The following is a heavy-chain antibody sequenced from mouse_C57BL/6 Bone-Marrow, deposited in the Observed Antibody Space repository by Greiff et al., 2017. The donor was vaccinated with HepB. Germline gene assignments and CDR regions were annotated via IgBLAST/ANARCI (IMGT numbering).Heavy chain of an antibody. J-gene: IGHJ2*01. CDR2: IDPSDSYT. Sequence: QVQLQQPGAELVKPGTSVKLSCKASGYTFTSYWMQWVKQRPGQGLEWIGEIDPSDSYTNYNQKFKGKATLTVDTSSSTAYMQRSSLTSEDSAVYYGATSDFDYWGQGTTLTVSS. CDR1: GYTFTSYW. CDR3: ATSDFDY. V-gene: IGHV1-50*01.